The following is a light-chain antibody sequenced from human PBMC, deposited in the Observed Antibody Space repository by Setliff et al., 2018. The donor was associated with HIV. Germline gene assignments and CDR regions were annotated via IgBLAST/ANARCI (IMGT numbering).Light chain of an antibody. Sequence: QTVETQEPSFSVSPGGTVTLTCGLRSGSVSTGHFPSWYQQTPGQTPRMLIYSTNTRSSGVPDRFSGSILGNRAALTITGAQADDECDYYCVLYMGNGVSVFGGGTKVTVL. CDR2: STN. CDR1: SGSVSTGHF. J-gene: IGLJ3*02. V-gene: IGLV8-61*01. CDR3: VLYMGNGVSV.